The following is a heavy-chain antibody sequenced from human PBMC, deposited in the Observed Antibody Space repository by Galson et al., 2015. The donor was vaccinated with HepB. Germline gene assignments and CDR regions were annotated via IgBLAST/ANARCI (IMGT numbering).Heavy chain of an antibody. CDR3: AKFNTILEYFQH. CDR2: VGGSGGST. V-gene: IGHV3-23*01. Sequence: SLRLSCAASGFTFSSYDMSWVRQAPGKGLEWVSTVGGSGGSTNYADSVKGRFIISRDNSKNTLYLQVNSLRAEDTAIYYCAKFNTILEYFQHWGQGTLVTVSS. J-gene: IGHJ1*01. CDR1: GFTFSSYD. D-gene: IGHD2-21*01.